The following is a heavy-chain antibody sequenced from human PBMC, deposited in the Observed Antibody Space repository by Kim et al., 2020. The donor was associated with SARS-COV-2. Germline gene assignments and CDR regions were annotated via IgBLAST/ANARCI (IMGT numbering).Heavy chain of an antibody. V-gene: IGHV3-23*01. J-gene: IGHJ4*02. Sequence: DSVKGRFTISRDNSKNTLYLQMNSLRAEDTAVYYCAKDARNYDILACFDYWGQGTLVTVSS. CDR3: AKDARNYDILACFDY. D-gene: IGHD3-9*01.